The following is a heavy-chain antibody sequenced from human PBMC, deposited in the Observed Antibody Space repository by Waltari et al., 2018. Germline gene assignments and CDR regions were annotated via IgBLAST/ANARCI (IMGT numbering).Heavy chain of an antibody. D-gene: IGHD3-10*01. CDR1: GVTFSNYG. CDR3: AKVKGNADY. J-gene: IGHJ4*02. V-gene: IGHV3-30*02. CDR2: IRYDGSNK. Sequence: VQLVESGGGVVQPGGSLRLSCAASGVTFSNYGMNWVRQAPGKGLEWGAFIRYDGSNKDYADSVKGRFTISRDNSKNTLYLQMNSLRAEDTAVYYGAKVKGNADYWGQGTLVTVSS.